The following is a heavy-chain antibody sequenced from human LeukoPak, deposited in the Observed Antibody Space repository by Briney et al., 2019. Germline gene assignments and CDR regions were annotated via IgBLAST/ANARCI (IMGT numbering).Heavy chain of an antibody. J-gene: IGHJ4*02. CDR3: AKDRHDILSGYYKGLDY. Sequence: PGGSLRLSCAASGFTFSNYAMNWVRQAPGKGLERVSTISGNSGSTFYADSVKGRFTVSRDNSHNTLYLQLSSLRAEDTALYYCAKDRHDILSGYYKGLDYWGQGTLVTVSS. V-gene: IGHV3-23*01. CDR1: GFTFSNYA. CDR2: ISGNSGST. D-gene: IGHD3-9*01.